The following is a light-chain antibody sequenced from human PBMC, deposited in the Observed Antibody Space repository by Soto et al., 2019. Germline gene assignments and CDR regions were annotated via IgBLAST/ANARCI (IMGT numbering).Light chain of an antibody. Sequence: SYELTQPPSVSVSPGQTASITCSGDKLGDKYACWYQQKPGQSPVLVIYQDTKRPSGIPERFSGSNSGNTATLTISGTQAMDEADYYCQAWDNSPHVVSGGGTKLTVL. J-gene: IGLJ2*01. CDR2: QDT. CDR3: QAWDNSPHVV. CDR1: KLGDKY. V-gene: IGLV3-1*01.